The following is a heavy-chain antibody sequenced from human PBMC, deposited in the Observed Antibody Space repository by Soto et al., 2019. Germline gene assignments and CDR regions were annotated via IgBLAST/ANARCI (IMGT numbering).Heavy chain of an antibody. D-gene: IGHD3-3*01. Sequence: EVQVLESGGGLVQPGGSLRLSCAASGFTFSSYAMSRVHQAPGKGLEWVSALSGSGGSTYYADSVKGRFTISRDNSNNTLYLQMNGRGAEDTAVYYWAKDVWRGAKGGGGMDVWGQGTTVSVSS. CDR1: GFTFSSYA. CDR3: AKDVWRGAKGGGGMDV. J-gene: IGHJ6*02. V-gene: IGHV3-23*01. CDR2: LSGSGGST.